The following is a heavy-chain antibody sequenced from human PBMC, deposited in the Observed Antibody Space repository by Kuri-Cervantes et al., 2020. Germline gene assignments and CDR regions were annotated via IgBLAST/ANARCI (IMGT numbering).Heavy chain of an antibody. CDR2: IYTSGST. CDR1: GGSITSNY. D-gene: IGHD3-10*01. V-gene: IGHV4-4*07. J-gene: IGHJ4*02. CDR3: ARVGLWWAMVRGVIYDY. Sequence: SETLSLTCSVSGGSITSNYWSWIRQPAGKGLEWIGRIYTSGSTNYNPSLKSRVTMSVDTSKNQVSLKLSSVTAADTAVYYCARVGLWWAMVRGVIYDYWGQGTLVTVSS.